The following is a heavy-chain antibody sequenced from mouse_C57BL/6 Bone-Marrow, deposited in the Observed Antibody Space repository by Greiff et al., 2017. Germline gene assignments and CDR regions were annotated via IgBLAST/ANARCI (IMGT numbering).Heavy chain of an antibody. CDR2: ISSGGDYI. Sequence: EVQLVESGEGLVKPGGSLKLSCAASGFTFSSYAMSWVRQTPEKRLEWVAYISSGGDYIYYADTVKGRFTISRDNARNTLYLQMSSLKSEDTAMYYCTREGIYYDYDWYFDVWGTGTTVTVSS. J-gene: IGHJ1*03. CDR3: TREGIYYDYDWYFDV. D-gene: IGHD2-4*01. CDR1: GFTFSSYA. V-gene: IGHV5-9-1*02.